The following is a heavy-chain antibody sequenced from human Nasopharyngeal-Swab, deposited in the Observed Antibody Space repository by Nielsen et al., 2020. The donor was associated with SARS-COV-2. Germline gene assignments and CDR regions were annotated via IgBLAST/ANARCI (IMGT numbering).Heavy chain of an antibody. D-gene: IGHD4-17*01. CDR2: TYYRSKWYN. V-gene: IGHV6-1*01. Sequence: WIRQSPSRGLEWLGMTYYRSKWYNDYAVSVKSRITINPDTSKNQFSLHLNSVTPEDTAVYYCARARGAYGDYYYYYYKDVWGKGTTVTVSS. J-gene: IGHJ6*03. CDR3: ARARGAYGDYYYYYYKDV.